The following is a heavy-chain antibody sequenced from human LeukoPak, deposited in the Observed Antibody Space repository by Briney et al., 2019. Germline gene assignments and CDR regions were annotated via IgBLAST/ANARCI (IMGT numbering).Heavy chain of an antibody. D-gene: IGHD1-26*01. CDR1: GFTFSSYA. Sequence: GGSLRLSCAASGFTFSSYAMSWVRQAPGKGLEWVSGFSASGGSTYYADSVKGRFTISRENSKNTLYLKMNSLRAEDTAVYYCAKGNSGSYLMHFDYWGQGTLVTVSS. V-gene: IGHV3-23*01. J-gene: IGHJ4*02. CDR2: FSASGGST. CDR3: AKGNSGSYLMHFDY.